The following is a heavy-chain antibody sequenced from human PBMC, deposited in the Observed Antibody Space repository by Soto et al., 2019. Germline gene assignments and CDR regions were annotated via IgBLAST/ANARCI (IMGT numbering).Heavy chain of an antibody. Sequence: SETLSLTCAVYGGSFSGYYWSWIRQPPGKGLEWIGEINHSGSTNYNPSLKSRVTISVDTSKNQFSLKLSSVTAADTAVYYCARDYVGYDFWSGYYGFDYWGQGTLVTVSS. CDR1: GGSFSGYY. D-gene: IGHD3-3*01. CDR2: INHSGST. J-gene: IGHJ4*02. V-gene: IGHV4-34*01. CDR3: ARDYVGYDFWSGYYGFDY.